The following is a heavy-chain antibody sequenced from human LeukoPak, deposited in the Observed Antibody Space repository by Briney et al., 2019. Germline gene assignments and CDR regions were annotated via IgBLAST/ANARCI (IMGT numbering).Heavy chain of an antibody. CDR2: ISGSGRST. V-gene: IGHV3-23*01. CDR3: AKDKSYYYDSGSYGLDY. D-gene: IGHD3-10*01. Sequence: GGSLRLSCAASGFTFSSYAMSWVRQAPGQGMEWVSAISGSGRSTYYADPVKGRFTISGDNSKNTLYLQMNSLRAEDTAVYYCAKDKSYYYDSGSYGLDYWGQGTLVTVSS. CDR1: GFTFSSYA. J-gene: IGHJ4*02.